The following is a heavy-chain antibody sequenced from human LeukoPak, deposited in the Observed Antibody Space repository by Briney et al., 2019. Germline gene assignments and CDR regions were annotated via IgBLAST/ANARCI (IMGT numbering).Heavy chain of an antibody. D-gene: IGHD6-13*01. J-gene: IGHJ6*02. Sequence: GGSLRLPCAASGFTFSSYAMSWVRQAPGKGLEWVSAISGSGGSTYYADSVKGRFTISRDNSKNTLYLQMNSLRAEDTAVYYCAKLAAAVYYYYYGMDVWGQGTTVTVSS. V-gene: IGHV3-23*01. CDR2: ISGSGGST. CDR3: AKLAAAVYYYYYGMDV. CDR1: GFTFSSYA.